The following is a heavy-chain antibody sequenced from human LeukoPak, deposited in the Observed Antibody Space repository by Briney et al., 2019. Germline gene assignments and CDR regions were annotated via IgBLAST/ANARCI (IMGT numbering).Heavy chain of an antibody. CDR3: AKRSGSYCFDY. D-gene: IGHD1-26*01. Sequence: PGGSLRLSCAASGFTFSTDAMPWVRQAPGKGLEWVSAITGSGGSTYYADSVKGRFTISRDNSKNTLYLQMNSLRAEDTAVYYCAKRSGSYCFDYWGQGTLVTVSS. CDR1: GFTFSTDA. CDR2: ITGSGGST. V-gene: IGHV3-23*01. J-gene: IGHJ4*02.